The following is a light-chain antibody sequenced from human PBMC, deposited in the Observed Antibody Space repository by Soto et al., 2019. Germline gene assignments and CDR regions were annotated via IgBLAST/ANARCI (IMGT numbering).Light chain of an antibody. CDR1: SSDVGGYNY. Sequence: QSALTQPPSASGSPGQSVTISCTGTSSDVGGYNYVSWYQQHPGKAPKLIIYEVSNRPSGVPDRFSGSKSGNTASLTVSGLQAEDEADYYCSSYAGINNYVFGTGTQLTVL. CDR2: EVS. V-gene: IGLV2-8*01. J-gene: IGLJ7*01. CDR3: SSYAGINNYV.